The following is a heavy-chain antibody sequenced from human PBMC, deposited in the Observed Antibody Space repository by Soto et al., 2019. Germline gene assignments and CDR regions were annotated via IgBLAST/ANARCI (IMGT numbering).Heavy chain of an antibody. CDR3: ARDRSTGSYLDAFDI. CDR2: TRNKANSYTT. Sequence: PGGSLRLSCAASGFTFSDHYMDWVRQAPGKGLEWVGRTRNKANSYTTEYAASVKGRSTISRDDSKNSLYLQMNSLKTEDTAVYYCARDRSTGSYLDAFDIWGQGTMVTVSS. CDR1: GFTFSDHY. V-gene: IGHV3-72*01. J-gene: IGHJ3*02. D-gene: IGHD1-26*01.